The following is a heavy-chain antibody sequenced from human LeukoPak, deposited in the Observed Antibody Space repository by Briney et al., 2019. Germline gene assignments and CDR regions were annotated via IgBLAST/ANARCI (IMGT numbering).Heavy chain of an antibody. J-gene: IGHJ4*02. CDR2: ISSSSSIY. CDR1: GFTFSSYS. CDR3: SQDVPR. Sequence: GGSLRLSCAPSGFTFSSYSMNWVRQAPGKGLEWVSYISSSSSIYYYADSVKGRFTISRDNARNSLYLQMTSLRDEGTGVYYCSQDVPRWGQGGMVGVSS. V-gene: IGHV3-48*02.